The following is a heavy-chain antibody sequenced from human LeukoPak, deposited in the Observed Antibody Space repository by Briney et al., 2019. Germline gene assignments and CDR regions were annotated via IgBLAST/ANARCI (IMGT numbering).Heavy chain of an antibody. D-gene: IGHD2-15*01. CDR1: GFTFSSYA. J-gene: IGHJ4*02. CDR3: ARDVGCSGGSCYSHFDY. CDR2: ISSGGTTI. Sequence: PGASLRLSCAASGFTFSSYAMSWVRQAPGKGLEWVSYISSGGTTIYYADSVKGRFTISRDNAKNSLYLQMNSLRAEDTAIYYCARDVGCSGGSCYSHFDYWGQGTLVTVSS. V-gene: IGHV3-48*03.